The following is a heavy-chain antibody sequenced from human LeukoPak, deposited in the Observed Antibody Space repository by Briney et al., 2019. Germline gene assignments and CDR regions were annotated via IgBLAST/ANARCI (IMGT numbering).Heavy chain of an antibody. CDR3: ARGLSGYDILTGYYYYFDY. V-gene: IGHV4-34*01. Sequence: PSETLSLTCTVSGGSFSGYYWTWIRQPPGKGLEWIGEINHSGSTNYNPSLKSRVTISVDTSKNQFSLKLSSVTAADTAVYYCARGLSGYDILTGYYYYFDYWGQGTLVTVSS. CDR1: GGSFSGYY. CDR2: INHSGST. J-gene: IGHJ4*02. D-gene: IGHD3-9*01.